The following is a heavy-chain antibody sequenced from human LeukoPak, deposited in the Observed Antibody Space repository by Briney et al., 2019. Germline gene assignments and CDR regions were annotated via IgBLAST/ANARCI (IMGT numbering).Heavy chain of an antibody. D-gene: IGHD3-16*01. CDR1: GYSISSGYY. CDR3: ARLGGYFDY. J-gene: IGHJ4*02. Sequence: PPETLSLTCTVSGYSISSGYYWGWIRQPPGKGLEWIGSIYHSGSTYYNPSLKSRVTISVDTSKNQFSLKLSSVTAADTAVYYCARLGGYFDYWGQGTLVTVSS. V-gene: IGHV4-38-2*02. CDR2: IYHSGST.